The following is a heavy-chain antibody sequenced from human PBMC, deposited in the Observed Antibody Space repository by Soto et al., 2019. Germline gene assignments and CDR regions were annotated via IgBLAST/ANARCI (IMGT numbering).Heavy chain of an antibody. CDR2: ISSNGGST. D-gene: IGHD5-12*01. Sequence: GGSLRLSCSASGFTFSSYAMHWVRQAPGKGLEYVSAISSNGGSTYYADSVKGRFTISRDNSKNTLYLQMSSLRAEDTAVYYCVKDIVDIVATSSHDYGALHYYGMDVWGQGTTVTVSS. CDR3: VKDIVDIVATSSHDYGALHYYGMDV. J-gene: IGHJ6*02. V-gene: IGHV3-64D*08. CDR1: GFTFSSYA.